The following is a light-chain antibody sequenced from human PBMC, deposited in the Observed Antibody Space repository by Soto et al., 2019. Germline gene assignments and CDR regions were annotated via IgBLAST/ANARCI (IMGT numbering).Light chain of an antibody. CDR2: EAS. CDR3: PLSYSKPCT. Sequence: ATLSVSEEDRATINCRASQSIRYWLAWFQQKAGKAPKLLIYEASRLESGVPSRISGSGSGTEFTLTISCLQPEDFATYCCPLSYSKPCTFGQLTKVDIK. V-gene: IGKV1-5*03. J-gene: IGKJ1*01. CDR1: QSIRYW.